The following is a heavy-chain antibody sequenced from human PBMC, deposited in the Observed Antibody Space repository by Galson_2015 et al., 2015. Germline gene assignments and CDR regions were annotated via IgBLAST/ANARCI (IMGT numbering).Heavy chain of an antibody. D-gene: IGHD2-8*02. CDR1: GDSVSSNSAV. Sequence: CAISGDSVSSNSAVWNWIRQSPSRGLEWLGRTYYRSRWYNDYAVSVMSRITINPDTSKNQFSLQLNSVTPEDTAVYYCARDNAGADSYYYYMDVWGKGTTVTVSS. J-gene: IGHJ6*03. CDR2: TYYRSRWYN. CDR3: ARDNAGADSYYYYMDV. V-gene: IGHV6-1*01.